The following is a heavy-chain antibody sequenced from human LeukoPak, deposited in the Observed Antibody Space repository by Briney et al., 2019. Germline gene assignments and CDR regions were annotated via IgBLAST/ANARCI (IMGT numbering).Heavy chain of an antibody. Sequence: GGFLRLSCAASGFKFSSYAMSWVRQAPGKGLEWVSTISGSGGTTYYADSVKGRFTISRDNSKNTLYLQMNSLRAEDTAVYYCAKAQYTSSPIDAFDIWGHGTVVTVSS. CDR3: AKAQYTSSPIDAFDI. CDR1: GFKFSSYA. D-gene: IGHD6-13*01. V-gene: IGHV3-23*01. CDR2: ISGSGGTT. J-gene: IGHJ3*02.